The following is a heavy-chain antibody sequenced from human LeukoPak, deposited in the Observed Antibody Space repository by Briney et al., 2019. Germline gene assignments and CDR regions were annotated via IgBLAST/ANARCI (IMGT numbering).Heavy chain of an antibody. CDR1: GFIFSNYG. V-gene: IGHV3-33*01. Sequence: PGGSLRLSCAASGFIFSNYGFHWVRQALGKGLEWVAVFWSDGRQKYYVDSVKGRFTVSRDTSKKTVYLQMNSLRAEDTAVYYCARDDDGSGKYGQLYWGQGTLVTVSS. D-gene: IGHD3-10*01. CDR3: ARDDDGSGKYGQLY. J-gene: IGHJ4*02. CDR2: FWSDGRQK.